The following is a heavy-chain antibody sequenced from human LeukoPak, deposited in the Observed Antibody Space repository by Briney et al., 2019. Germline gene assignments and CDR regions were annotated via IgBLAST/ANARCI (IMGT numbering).Heavy chain of an antibody. V-gene: IGHV4-39*01. CDR3: ARLDGYCSGGSCYSVSFVDP. Sequence: PSETLSLTCTVSGGSISSSNYYWGWIRQPPGKGLEWIGSIYYSGSTYYNPSLKSRVTISVDTSKNQFSPKLSSVTAADTAVYYCARLDGYCSGGSCYSVSFVDPWGQGTLVTVSS. J-gene: IGHJ5*02. CDR2: IYYSGST. D-gene: IGHD2-15*01. CDR1: GGSISSSNYY.